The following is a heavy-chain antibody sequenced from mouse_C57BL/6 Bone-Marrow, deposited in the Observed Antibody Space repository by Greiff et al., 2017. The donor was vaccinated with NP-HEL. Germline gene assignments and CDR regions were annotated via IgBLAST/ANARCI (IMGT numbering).Heavy chain of an antibody. CDR1: GYAFTNYL. Sequence: VQLQQSGAELVRPGTSVTVSCKASGYAFTNYLIEWVKQRPGQGLEWIGVINPGSGGTKYNEKFKGKATLTSDKSSSTAYMQLSSLTSEDSAVYFCARPTVVASGTAMDYWGQGTSVTVSS. D-gene: IGHD1-1*01. CDR2: INPGSGGT. CDR3: ARPTVVASGTAMDY. J-gene: IGHJ4*01. V-gene: IGHV1-54*01.